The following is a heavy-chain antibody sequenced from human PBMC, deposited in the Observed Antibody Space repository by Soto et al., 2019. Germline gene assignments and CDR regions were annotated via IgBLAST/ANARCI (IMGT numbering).Heavy chain of an antibody. D-gene: IGHD3-3*01. Sequence: KTSETLSLTCTVSGGSISSYYWSWIRQPAGKGLEWIGRIYTSGSTNYNPSLKSRVTMSVDTSKNQFSLKLSSVTAADTAVYYCAGTYYDFWSGSRSFDYWGQGTLLTVS. J-gene: IGHJ4*02. CDR1: GGSISSYY. CDR2: IYTSGST. CDR3: AGTYYDFWSGSRSFDY. V-gene: IGHV4-4*07.